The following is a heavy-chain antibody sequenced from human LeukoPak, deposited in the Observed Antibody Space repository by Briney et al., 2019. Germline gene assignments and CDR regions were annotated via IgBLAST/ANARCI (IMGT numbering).Heavy chain of an antibody. CDR3: ARDLEMATIYAY. D-gene: IGHD5-24*01. CDR2: ISSSSSYI. V-gene: IGHV3-21*01. CDR1: GFTFSSYS. Sequence: NSGGSLRLSCAASGFTFSSYSMNWVRQAPGKGLEWVSSISSSSSYIYYADSVKGRFTISRDNAKNSLYLQMNSLRAEDTAVYYCARDLEMATIYAYWGQGTLVTVSS. J-gene: IGHJ4*02.